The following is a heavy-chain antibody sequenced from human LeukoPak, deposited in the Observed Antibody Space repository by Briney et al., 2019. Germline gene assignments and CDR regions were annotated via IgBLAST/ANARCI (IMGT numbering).Heavy chain of an antibody. D-gene: IGHD3-9*01. V-gene: IGHV3-23*01. CDR1: GFTISSNA. J-gene: IGHJ4*02. CDR2: IDSSGIRT. Sequence: GGSLRLSCAASGFTISSNAMTWVRQAPGKGLEWVSTIDSSGIRTYYADSVKGRFTLSRDSSKNTLYLQMGSLRAEDTAVYYCAKHELGAPRYFDWLLPTFDYWGQGTLVTVSS. CDR3: AKHELGAPRYFDWLLPTFDY.